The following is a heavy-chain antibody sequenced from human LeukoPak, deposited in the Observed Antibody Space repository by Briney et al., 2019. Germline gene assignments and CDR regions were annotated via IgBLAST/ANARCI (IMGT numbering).Heavy chain of an antibody. D-gene: IGHD1-26*01. CDR1: GYTFTSYG. V-gene: IGHV1-18*01. Sequence: ASVKVSCKASGYTFTSYGISWVRQAPGQGLEWMGWISAYNGNTNYAQKLQGRVTMTTDTSTSTAYMELRSLRSDDTAVYYCARGAASGSYRGGAFDIWGQGTTVTVSS. CDR3: ARGAASGSYRGGAFDI. J-gene: IGHJ3*02. CDR2: ISAYNGNT.